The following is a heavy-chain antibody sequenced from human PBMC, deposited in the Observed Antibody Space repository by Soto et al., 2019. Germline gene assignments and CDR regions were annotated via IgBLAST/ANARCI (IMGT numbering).Heavy chain of an antibody. CDR2: IKQDGSEK. CDR1: GFTFSSYW. V-gene: IGHV3-7*01. D-gene: IGHD6-13*01. CDR3: ARDHPYSSSWYSDY. J-gene: IGHJ4*02. Sequence: GGSLRLSCAASGFTFSSYWMSWVRQAPGKGLEWVANIKQDGSEKYYVDSVKGRFTISRDNAKNSLYLQMNSLRAEDTAVYYCARDHPYSSSWYSDYWGQGTLVTVSS.